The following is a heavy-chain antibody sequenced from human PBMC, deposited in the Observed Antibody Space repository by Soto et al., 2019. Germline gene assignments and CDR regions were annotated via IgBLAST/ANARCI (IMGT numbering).Heavy chain of an antibody. J-gene: IGHJ3*02. Sequence: SETLSLTCGVSGASVTDYWWTWVRQPPGKGLDWIAEIHHSGGTNYNPSLKSRVSISLDNSKNQVSLKLTSVTAADTAMYYCARGAFWAFDIWGQGTMVTVSS. D-gene: IGHD3-3*02. CDR3: ARGAFWAFDI. CDR2: IHHSGGT. V-gene: IGHV4-4*02. CDR1: GASVTDYW.